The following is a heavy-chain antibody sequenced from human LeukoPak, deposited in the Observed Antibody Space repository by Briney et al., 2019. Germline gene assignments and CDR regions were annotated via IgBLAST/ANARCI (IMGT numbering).Heavy chain of an antibody. Sequence: SETLSLTCAVYGGSFCGYYWSWIRQPPGKGRGRIGEINHSVTTNYNPSLKSRATISVDTTNTQFSQKRSSVTSADTAVYYCARGSTNRGYSYGTLRKNNWFDPWGEGTLVTVSS. CDR3: ARGSTNRGYSYGTLRKNNWFDP. CDR1: GGSFCGYY. V-gene: IGHV4-34*01. CDR2: INHSVTT. D-gene: IGHD5-18*01. J-gene: IGHJ5*02.